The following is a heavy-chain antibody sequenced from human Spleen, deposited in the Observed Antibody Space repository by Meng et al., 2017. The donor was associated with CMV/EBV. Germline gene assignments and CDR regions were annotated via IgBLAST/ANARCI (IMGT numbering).Heavy chain of an antibody. V-gene: IGHV4-34*01. Sequence: SETLSLTCAVYGGSFSGYCWNWIRQPPGKGLEWIGNIYYSGSTYYNSSLKSRVTISVDTSKNHFSLSLRSVTAADTAVYYCARGGYCSSTSCYSLDYWGQGTLVTVSS. CDR2: IYYSGST. J-gene: IGHJ4*02. CDR3: ARGGYCSSTSCYSLDY. CDR1: GGSFSGYC. D-gene: IGHD2-2*01.